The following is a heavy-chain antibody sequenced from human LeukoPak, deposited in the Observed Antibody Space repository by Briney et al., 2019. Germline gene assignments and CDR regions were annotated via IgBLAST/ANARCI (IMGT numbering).Heavy chain of an antibody. CDR1: GFTFSNAW. Sequence: GGSLRLSCAASGFTFSNAWMSWVRQAPGKGLEWVGRIRSKANSYATAYAASVKGRFTISRDDSKNTAYLQMNSLKTEDTAVYYCTRQIAARGDFDYWGQGTLVTVSS. D-gene: IGHD6-6*01. CDR2: IRSKANSYAT. V-gene: IGHV3-73*01. J-gene: IGHJ4*02. CDR3: TRQIAARGDFDY.